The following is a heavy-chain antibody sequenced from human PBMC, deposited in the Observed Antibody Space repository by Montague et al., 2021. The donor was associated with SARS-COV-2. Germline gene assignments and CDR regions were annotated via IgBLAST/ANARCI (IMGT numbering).Heavy chain of an antibody. D-gene: IGHD2/OR15-2a*01. J-gene: IGHJ6*02. Sequence: SETRSLTCTVPGGSVSSGSYYWSWIRQPPGKRLEWIGYINYSGSTNYNPSLKSRVTISVDMSRNQFSLKLRSVTAADTAIYYCARPGRAPFHYAMDVWGQGTTVTVSS. CDR3: ARPGRAPFHYAMDV. CDR1: GGSVSSGSYY. V-gene: IGHV4-61*01. CDR2: INYSGST.